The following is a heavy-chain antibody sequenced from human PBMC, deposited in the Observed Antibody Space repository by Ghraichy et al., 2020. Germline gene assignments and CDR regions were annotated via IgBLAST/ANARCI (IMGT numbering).Heavy chain of an antibody. D-gene: IGHD4-11*01. J-gene: IGHJ4*02. CDR1: GGAFSDSY. CDR3: ARGGRTVSTRVYFDF. V-gene: IGHV4-34*01. Sequence: SETLSLTCAVYGGAFSDSYWSWIRQPPGKGLEWIGDINDAETTIYNPSLKSRITISVDTSKNQFSLELRSATAADTAVYYCARGGRTVSTRVYFDFWGQGTLVTVSS. CDR2: INDAETT.